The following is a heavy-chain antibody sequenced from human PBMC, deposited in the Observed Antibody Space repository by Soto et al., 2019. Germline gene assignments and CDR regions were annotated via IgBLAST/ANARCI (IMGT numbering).Heavy chain of an antibody. J-gene: IGHJ6*03. V-gene: IGHV3-74*01. CDR2: INSDGSST. Sequence: EVQLVESGGGLVQPGGSLRLSCASSGFTFSSYWLHWVRQAPGKGLVLVSRINSDGSSTSYADSVKGRFTICRDNGKNTLYLQMNSLRAEDTAVYYGERGSTTGSAYYYSNYMEVWGQGTTVTVTS. D-gene: IGHD4-17*01. CDR3: ERGSTTGSAYYYSNYMEV. CDR1: GFTFSSYW.